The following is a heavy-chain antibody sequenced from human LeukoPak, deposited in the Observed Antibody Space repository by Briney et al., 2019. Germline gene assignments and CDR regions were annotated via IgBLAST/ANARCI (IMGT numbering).Heavy chain of an antibody. CDR2: IYYSGST. Sequence: SETLSLTCTVSGDSITSYFWSWIRQPPGKGLEWIGYIYYSGSTNYNPSLKSRVTISVATSKNQFSLKLSSVTAADTAVYFCARERGGSKLSGLYGRDYYYMDVWGKGTTVTVSS. D-gene: IGHD3-16*01. V-gene: IGHV4-59*01. CDR1: GDSITSYF. J-gene: IGHJ6*03. CDR3: ARERGGSKLSGLYGRDYYYMDV.